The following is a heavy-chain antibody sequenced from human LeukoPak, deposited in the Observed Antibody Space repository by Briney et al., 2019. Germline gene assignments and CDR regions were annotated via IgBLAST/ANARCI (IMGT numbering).Heavy chain of an antibody. D-gene: IGHD4-23*01. J-gene: IGHJ4*02. Sequence: PGGSLRLSCVASGYTFSSYSINWVRQAPGKGLVWVSRINTDGSSTSYADSVKGRFTISRDNAKNTPYLQMNSLRAEDTAVYYCARDLGGPRGYWGQGTLVTVSS. CDR3: ARDLGGPRGY. CDR1: GYTFSSYS. V-gene: IGHV3-74*01. CDR2: INTDGSST.